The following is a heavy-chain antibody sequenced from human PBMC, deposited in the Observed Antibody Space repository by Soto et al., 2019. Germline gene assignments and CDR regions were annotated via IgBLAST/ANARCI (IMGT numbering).Heavy chain of an antibody. Sequence: GSLRLSCAASGFTVSSNYMSWVRQAPGKGLEWVSVIYSGGSTYYADSVKGRFTISRDNSKNTLYLQMNSLRAEDTAVYYCARDRGQQLPGGYYGMGVWGQGTTVTVSS. D-gene: IGHD6-13*01. CDR2: IYSGGST. J-gene: IGHJ6*02. V-gene: IGHV3-53*01. CDR3: ARDRGQQLPGGYYGMGV. CDR1: GFTVSSNY.